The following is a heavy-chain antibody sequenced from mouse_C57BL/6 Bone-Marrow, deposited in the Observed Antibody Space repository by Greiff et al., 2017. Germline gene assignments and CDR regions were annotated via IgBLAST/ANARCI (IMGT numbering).Heavy chain of an antibody. V-gene: IGHV1-64*01. D-gene: IGHD1-1*01. CDR1: GYTFTSYW. J-gene: IGHJ1*03. Sequence: VQLQQPGAELVKPGASVKLSCKASGYTFTSYWMHWVKQRPGQGLEWIGMIHPTSGSTNYNEKFKSKATLTVDKSSSTAYMQLSSLTSEDSAVYYCAREDYYGSSYWYFDVWGTGTTVTVSS. CDR2: IHPTSGST. CDR3: AREDYYGSSYWYFDV.